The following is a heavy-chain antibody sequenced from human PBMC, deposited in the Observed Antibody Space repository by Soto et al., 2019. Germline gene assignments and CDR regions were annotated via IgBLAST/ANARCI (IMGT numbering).Heavy chain of an antibody. J-gene: IGHJ6*02. CDR2: IGWNTGSI. D-gene: IGHD6-19*01. Sequence: EVQLVESGGGLVQPGRSLRLSCAASGFTFDDYAMHWVRQAPGKGLEWVSGIGWNTGSIGYADSVKGRFTISRDNAKNSLYLQMNSLRAEDTGLYYCARLYSSGWYMSYYYYGMDVWGQGTTVTVSS. CDR1: GFTFDDYA. CDR3: ARLYSSGWYMSYYYYGMDV. V-gene: IGHV3-9*01.